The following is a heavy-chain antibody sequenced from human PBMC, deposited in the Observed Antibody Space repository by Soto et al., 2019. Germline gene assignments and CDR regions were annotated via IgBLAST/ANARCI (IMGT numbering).Heavy chain of an antibody. V-gene: IGHV4-30-4*08. D-gene: IGHD3-22*01. CDR3: ARGADYYDSSGYYIHDAFDI. Sequence: SETLSLTCTVSGVSISSGRYYWSWIRQHPGKGLEWIGYIYYSGSTYYNPSLKSRVTISVDTSKNQFSLKLSSVTAADTAVYYCARGADYYDSSGYYIHDAFDIWGQGTMVNVSS. CDR2: IYYSGST. J-gene: IGHJ3*02. CDR1: GVSISSGRYY.